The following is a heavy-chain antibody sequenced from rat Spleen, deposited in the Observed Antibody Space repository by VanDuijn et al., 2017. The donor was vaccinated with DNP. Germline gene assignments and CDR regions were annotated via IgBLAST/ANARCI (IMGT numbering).Heavy chain of an antibody. Sequence: EVQLVESGGDLVQPGRSLKLSCVASGFTFNNYWMTWIRQVPGKGLEWVASITSSGGSTYYPDSVKGRFTISRDNAKNTLYLQMNSLRSEDTATYYCTTANNYPGIPYWGQGVMVTVSS. V-gene: IGHV5-31*01. D-gene: IGHD1-4*01. CDR1: GFTFNNYW. CDR3: TTANNYPGIPY. CDR2: ITSSGGST. J-gene: IGHJ2*01.